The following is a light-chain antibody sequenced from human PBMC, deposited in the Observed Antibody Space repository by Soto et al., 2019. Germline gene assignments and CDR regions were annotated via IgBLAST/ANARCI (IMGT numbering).Light chain of an antibody. Sequence: QSALTQPASVSGSPGQSITISCTGTSSDVGGYNYVSWYQQHPGKAPKLMIYEVSNRPSGVSNRFSGSKSGNTASLTISGLQAEDEADYYCSSYTGSSTPYVFGTGTKLNV. CDR1: SSDVGGYNY. CDR3: SSYTGSSTPYV. CDR2: EVS. J-gene: IGLJ1*01. V-gene: IGLV2-14*01.